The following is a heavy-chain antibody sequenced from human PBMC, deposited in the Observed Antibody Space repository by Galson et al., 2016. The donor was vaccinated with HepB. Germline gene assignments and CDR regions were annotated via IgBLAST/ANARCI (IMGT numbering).Heavy chain of an antibody. J-gene: IGHJ4*02. V-gene: IGHV3-23*01. CDR2: ISSRGRT. CDR3: AKEAYCGGDCWDYFDY. D-gene: IGHD2-21*02. CDR1: GFTFSTYA. Sequence: SLRLSCAVSGFTFSTYAMSWVRQAPGKGLEWVSGISSRGRTYYGDSVKGRFTISRDNSNDTLYLQMNSLRAEDTAVYYCAKEAYCGGDCWDYFDYWGQGVLVTVSS.